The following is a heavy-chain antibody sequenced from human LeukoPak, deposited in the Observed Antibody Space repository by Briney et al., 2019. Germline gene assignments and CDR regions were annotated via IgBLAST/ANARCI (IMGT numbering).Heavy chain of an antibody. Sequence: RGEPLNISCKGSGYSFTSYWIGWVRKLHGKGLEWMAIIYPGDSDTRYRPSFQGQVTISADKSISTAYLQWSSLKASDTAMYYCARPYTAMVTGYWGQGTLVTVSS. CDR2: IYPGDSDT. D-gene: IGHD5-18*01. V-gene: IGHV5-51*01. CDR1: GYSFTSYW. CDR3: ARPYTAMVTGY. J-gene: IGHJ4*02.